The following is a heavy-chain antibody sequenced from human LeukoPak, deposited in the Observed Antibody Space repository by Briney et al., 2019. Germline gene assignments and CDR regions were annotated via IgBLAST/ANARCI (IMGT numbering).Heavy chain of an antibody. V-gene: IGHV1-46*01. CDR1: GYTFTSDH. D-gene: IGHD2-2*01. Sequence: GASVKVSCKASGYTFTSDHMHWVRQAPGQGLEWMGIINPNGGTSSYAPKFRGRVTMTRDMSTTTVYMELSSLRSEDTALYYCAREQETSGHDAFDIWGQGTMVTVS. CDR3: AREQETSGHDAFDI. CDR2: INPNGGTS. J-gene: IGHJ3*02.